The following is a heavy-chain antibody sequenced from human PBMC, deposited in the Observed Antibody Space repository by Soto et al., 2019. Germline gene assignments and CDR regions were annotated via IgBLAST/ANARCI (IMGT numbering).Heavy chain of an antibody. D-gene: IGHD3-22*01. CDR1: GFTFSSYA. CDR3: ARDLLKRTLLSGYYSVGLDY. J-gene: IGHJ4*02. CDR2: ISYDGSNK. Sequence: GGSLRLSCAASGFTFSSYAMHWVRQAPGKGLEWVAVISYDGSNKYYADSVKGRFTISRDNSKNTLYLQMNSLRAEDTAVYYCARDLLKRTLLSGYYSVGLDYWGQGTLVTVSS. V-gene: IGHV3-30-3*01.